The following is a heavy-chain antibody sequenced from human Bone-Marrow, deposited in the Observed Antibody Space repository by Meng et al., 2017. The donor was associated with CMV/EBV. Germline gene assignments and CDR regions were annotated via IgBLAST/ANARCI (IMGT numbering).Heavy chain of an antibody. J-gene: IGHJ4*02. V-gene: IGHV4-59*01. CDR3: ARALEVDYFDY. CDR2: IYYSGST. Sequence: SETLSLTCTVSGGSISSYYWSWIRQPPGKGLEWIGYIYYSGSTNYNPSLKSRVTTSVDTSKNQFSLKLSSVTAADTAVYYCARALEVDYFDYWGQGTRVTGSS. D-gene: IGHD2-15*01. CDR1: GGSISSYY.